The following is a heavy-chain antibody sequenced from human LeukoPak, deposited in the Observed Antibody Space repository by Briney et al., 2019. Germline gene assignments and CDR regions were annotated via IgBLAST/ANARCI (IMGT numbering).Heavy chain of an antibody. D-gene: IGHD3-10*02. CDR2: ISSSGSTI. J-gene: IGHJ6*04. Sequence: GGSLRLSCAASGFTISSYEMNWVRQAPGKGLEWVSYISSSGSTIYYADSVKGRFTISRDNAKNSLYLQMNSLEAEDTAVYYCAELGITMIGGVWGKGTTVTISS. CDR3: AELGITMIGGV. CDR1: GFTISSYE. V-gene: IGHV3-48*03.